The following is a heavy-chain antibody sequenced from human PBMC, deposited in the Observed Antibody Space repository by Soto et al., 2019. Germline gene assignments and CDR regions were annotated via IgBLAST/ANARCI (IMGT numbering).Heavy chain of an antibody. D-gene: IGHD2-8*01. V-gene: IGHV4-34*01. CDR2: INHSGST. Sequence: KASETLSLTCAVYGGSFSGYYWSWIRQPPGKGLEWIGEINHSGSTNYNPSLKSRVTISVDTSKNQFSLKLSSVTAADTAVYYCAGARYCTNGVCYPVWGQGTTV. J-gene: IGHJ6*02. CDR3: AGARYCTNGVCYPV. CDR1: GGSFSGYY.